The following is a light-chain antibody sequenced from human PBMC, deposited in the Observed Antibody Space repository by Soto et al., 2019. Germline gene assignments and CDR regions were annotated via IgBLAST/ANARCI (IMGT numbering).Light chain of an antibody. CDR1: QSVSSSY. Sequence: EMVLTQSPGTLSLSPGERATLSCRASQSVSSSYLAWYQQKPGQAPRLLIYGASSRATGIPDRFSGSGSGTDFTLTISRLEPEAFAVYYCQQYGSSPVYTFGQGTKLEIK. CDR2: GAS. J-gene: IGKJ2*01. V-gene: IGKV3-20*01. CDR3: QQYGSSPVYT.